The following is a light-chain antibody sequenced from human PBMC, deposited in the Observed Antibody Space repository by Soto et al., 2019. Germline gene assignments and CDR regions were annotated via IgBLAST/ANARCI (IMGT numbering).Light chain of an antibody. V-gene: IGKV3-15*01. CDR2: GAS. J-gene: IGKJ2*01. Sequence: ETVMTQSPATLSVSPGERATLSCWASQSVDTKLAWYQHKPGQAPRLLIYGASTRATGIPARFSGSGSGTEFTLTTSRLQSEDFAVYFCQQYNNWYTYGQGTKLKIK. CDR1: QSVDTK. CDR3: QQYNNWYT.